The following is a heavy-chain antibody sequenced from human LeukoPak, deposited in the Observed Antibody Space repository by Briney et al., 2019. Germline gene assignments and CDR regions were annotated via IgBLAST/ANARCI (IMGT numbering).Heavy chain of an antibody. CDR3: ARRSGIAVAGAFDY. J-gene: IGHJ4*01. CDR2: ISGTGGTT. V-gene: IGHV3-23*01. CDR1: GFTFSSYG. Sequence: GGSLRLSCAASGFTFSSYGMSWVRQAPGKGLEWVSAISGTGGTTYYADSVKGRFTISRDNSKNTLYLQMNSLRAEDTAVYYCARRSGIAVAGAFDYWGQGTLVTVSS. D-gene: IGHD6-19*01.